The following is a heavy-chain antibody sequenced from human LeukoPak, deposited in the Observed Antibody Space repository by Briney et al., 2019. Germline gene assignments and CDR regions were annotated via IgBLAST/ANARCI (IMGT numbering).Heavy chain of an antibody. CDR2: IYYSGST. Sequence: SETLSLTCTVSGGSISSYYWSWIRQPPGKGLEWIGYIYYSGSTNYNPSLKSRVTISVDTSKNQFSLKLSSVTAADTAVYYCARATREASYYYDSSGYFFDPWGQGTLVTVSS. CDR1: GGSISSYY. D-gene: IGHD3-22*01. V-gene: IGHV4-59*01. J-gene: IGHJ5*02. CDR3: ARATREASYYYDSSGYFFDP.